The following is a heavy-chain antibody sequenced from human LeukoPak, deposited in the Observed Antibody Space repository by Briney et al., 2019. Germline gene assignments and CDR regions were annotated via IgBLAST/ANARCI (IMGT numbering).Heavy chain of an antibody. CDR2: ISSSSSYI. CDR3: ARAYYGSGSYYYGMDV. D-gene: IGHD3-10*01. CDR1: EFTFSSYS. V-gene: IGHV3-21*01. J-gene: IGHJ6*02. Sequence: GGSLRLSCAASEFTFSSYSMNWVRQAPGKGLEWVSSISSSSSYIYYADSVKGRFTIPRTNPKTSLYLQMNSLRPEDPAVNYCARAYYGSGSYYYGMDVWGQGTTVTVSS.